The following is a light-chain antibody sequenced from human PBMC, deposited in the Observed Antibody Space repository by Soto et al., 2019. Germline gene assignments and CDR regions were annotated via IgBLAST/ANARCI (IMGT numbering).Light chain of an antibody. J-gene: IGKJ3*01. CDR1: QSVDRY. CDR2: AAS. Sequence: THSPDSMSWSPGDTATLSCRASQSVDRYVAWYQQKRGQAPRLRIYAASTGATGVPARFSGSGSGTEFTLTISSLQPDDFATYYCQHYTLYSASFGPGTKVDIK. CDR3: QHYTLYSAS. V-gene: IGKV3D-15*01.